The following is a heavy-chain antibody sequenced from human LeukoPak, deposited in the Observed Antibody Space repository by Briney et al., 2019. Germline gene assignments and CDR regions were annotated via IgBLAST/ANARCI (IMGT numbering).Heavy chain of an antibody. Sequence: GGSLRLPCAASGFTFSSYAMSWVRQAPGKGLEWVSAISGSGGSTYYADSAKGRFTISRDNSKNTLYLQMNSLRAEDTAVYYCAKVTRLTTVATIYYYGMDVWGEGTTVTVS. V-gene: IGHV3-23*01. CDR2: ISGSGGST. D-gene: IGHD4-17*01. J-gene: IGHJ6*01. CDR1: GFTFSSYA. CDR3: AKVTRLTTVATIYYYGMDV.